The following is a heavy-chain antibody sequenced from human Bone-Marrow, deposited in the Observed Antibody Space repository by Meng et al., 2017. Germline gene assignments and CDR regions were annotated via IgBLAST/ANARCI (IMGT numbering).Heavy chain of an antibody. CDR3: ARGLRAARPLLFGY. V-gene: IGHV4-34*01. CDR2: INHSGST. Sequence: GQLQQSGEGLVNPSETLSLTVAVYGGSFSGYYWSWIRQPPGKGLEWIGEINHSGSTNYNPSLKSRVTISVDTSKNQFSLKLSSVTAADTAVYYCARGLRAARPLLFGYWGQGTLVTVSS. CDR1: GGSFSGYY. J-gene: IGHJ4*02. D-gene: IGHD6-6*01.